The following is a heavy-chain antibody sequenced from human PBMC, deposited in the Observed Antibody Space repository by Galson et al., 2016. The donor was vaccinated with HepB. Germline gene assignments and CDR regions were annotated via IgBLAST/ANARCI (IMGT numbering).Heavy chain of an antibody. CDR2: ISSDSSSI. J-gene: IGHJ6*03. CDR1: GFIFSRYN. CDR3: AREDYYYMDV. V-gene: IGHV3-48*02. Sequence: SLRLSCAASGFIFSRYNINWVRQGPGKGLEWVSYISSDSSSISYADSVKGRLTISRDNAKNLVYLQMNSLRYEDTAVYYCAREDYYYMDVWGKGTTVTVSS.